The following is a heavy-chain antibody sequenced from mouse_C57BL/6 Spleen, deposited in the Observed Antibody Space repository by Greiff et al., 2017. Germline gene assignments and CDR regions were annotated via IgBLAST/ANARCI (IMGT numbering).Heavy chain of an antibody. CDR2: ISSGSSTI. Sequence: EVKLVESGGGLVKPGGSLKLSCAASGFTFSDYGMHWVRQAPEKGLEWVAYISSGSSTIYYADTVKGRFTLSRDNAKNTLFLQMTSLRSEDTAMYYCARNYYGSSYAWFAYWGQGTLVTVSA. D-gene: IGHD1-1*01. V-gene: IGHV5-17*01. CDR3: ARNYYGSSYAWFAY. CDR1: GFTFSDYG. J-gene: IGHJ3*01.